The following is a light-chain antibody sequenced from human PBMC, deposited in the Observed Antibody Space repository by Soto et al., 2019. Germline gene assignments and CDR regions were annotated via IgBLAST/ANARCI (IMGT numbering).Light chain of an antibody. CDR1: QTLSPNY. CDR3: QQYSALPMP. J-gene: IGKJ5*01. CDR2: GSS. V-gene: IGKV3-20*01. Sequence: DIVLRQSPGTLSLSPGERATLSCRASQTLSPNYLAWCQQKPGHPPRLLIYGSSKRATGIPDRFSGSGSGTDFTLTISRLEPDDFGVYFCQQYSALPMPFGQGTRLAIK.